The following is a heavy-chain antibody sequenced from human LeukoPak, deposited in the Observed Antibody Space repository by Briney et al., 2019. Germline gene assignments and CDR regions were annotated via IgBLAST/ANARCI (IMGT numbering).Heavy chain of an antibody. CDR1: GGSFSDYY. J-gene: IGHJ3*02. Sequence: PSETLSLTCAVYGGSFSDYYWAWIRQPPGKGLEWIGSIYSGGRIYYNPSLKSRVSISIDTSNNDLSLKVTSVTAADTAGYYCARAPWAYGNYVHAFDIWGQGTMVTVSS. CDR2: IYSGGRI. D-gene: IGHD4-11*01. CDR3: ARAPWAYGNYVHAFDI. V-gene: IGHV4-34*01.